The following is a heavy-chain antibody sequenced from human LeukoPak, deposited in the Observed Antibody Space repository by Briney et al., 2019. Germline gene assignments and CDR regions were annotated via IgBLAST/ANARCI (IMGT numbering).Heavy chain of an antibody. CDR2: ISDNGGST. V-gene: IGHV3-64D*06. Sequence: GGSLRLSCSASGFFLRNHAMHWVRQAPGKGLEYVSRISDNGGSTYYADSVKGRFTISRDNSKNTLYLQMSSLRAVDTAVYYCVKDNEAGGSPFDRWGQGTLVTVSS. D-gene: IGHD1-1*01. CDR1: GFFLRNHA. J-gene: IGHJ4*02. CDR3: VKDNEAGGSPFDR.